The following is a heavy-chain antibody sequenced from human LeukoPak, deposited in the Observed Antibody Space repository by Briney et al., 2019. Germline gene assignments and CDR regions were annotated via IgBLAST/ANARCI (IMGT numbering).Heavy chain of an antibody. V-gene: IGHV3-23*01. CDR2: ISGSGGST. CDR1: GFTFSSYA. Sequence: GGSLRLSCAASGFTFSSYAMSWVRQAPGKGLEWVSAISGSGGSTYYADSVKGRFTISRDNSKNTLYLQMNSLRAEDTAVNYCAKVTYYYDSSGYYSHFDYWGQGTLVTVSS. CDR3: AKVTYYYDSSGYYSHFDY. D-gene: IGHD3-22*01. J-gene: IGHJ4*02.